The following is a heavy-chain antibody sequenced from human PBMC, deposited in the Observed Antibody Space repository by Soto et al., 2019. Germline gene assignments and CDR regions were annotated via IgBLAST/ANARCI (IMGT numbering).Heavy chain of an antibody. J-gene: IGHJ4*02. CDR1: GFTFSSYG. CDR3: AKLTNRGSYFAY. V-gene: IGHV3-23*01. CDR2: ISGSGGST. D-gene: IGHD1-26*01. Sequence: GGSLRLSCAASGFTFSSYGMHWVRQAPGKGLEWVSAISGSGGSTYYADSVKGRFTISRDNSKNTLYLQMNSLRAEDTAVYYCAKLTNRGSYFAYWGQGALVTVSS.